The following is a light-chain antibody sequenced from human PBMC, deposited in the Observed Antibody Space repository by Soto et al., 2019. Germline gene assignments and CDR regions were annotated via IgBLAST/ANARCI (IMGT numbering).Light chain of an antibody. V-gene: IGLV2-11*01. CDR2: DVS. CDR1: SSDVGGYNY. CDR3: CSYAGSYTFDLV. J-gene: IGLJ2*01. Sequence: QSVLTQPRSVSGSPGQSVTISCTGTSSDVGGYNYVSWYQQHPGKAPKLMIYDVSKRPSGFPDRFSGSKSGNTASLTISGLQAEDEADYYCCSYAGSYTFDLVFGGGTKLTVL.